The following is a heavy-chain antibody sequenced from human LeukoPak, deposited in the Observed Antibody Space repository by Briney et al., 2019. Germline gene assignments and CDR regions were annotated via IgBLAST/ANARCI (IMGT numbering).Heavy chain of an antibody. CDR1: GFTFSSYS. CDR3: AKGGRNYYDSSGYYYVGAFDI. V-gene: IGHV3-21*04. CDR2: ISSSSSYI. Sequence: GGSLRLSCAASGFTFSSYSMNWVRQAPGKGLEWVSSISSSSSYIYYADSVKGRFTISRDNAKNSLYLQMNSLRAEDTAVYYCAKGGRNYYDSSGYYYVGAFDIWGQGTMVTVSS. J-gene: IGHJ3*02. D-gene: IGHD3-22*01.